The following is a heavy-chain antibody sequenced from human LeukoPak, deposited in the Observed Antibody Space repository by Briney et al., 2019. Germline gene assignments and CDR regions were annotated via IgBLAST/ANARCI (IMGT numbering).Heavy chain of an antibody. Sequence: SETLSLTCTVSGGSISSSSYYWGWIRQPPGKRLEWIVSIYYSGSTYYNPSLRSRVTISVDTSKNQFSLKLSSVTAADTAVYYCARLGPDGLDGYAVADYWGQGTPVTVSS. D-gene: IGHD1-1*01. CDR3: ARLGPDGLDGYAVADY. V-gene: IGHV4-39*01. J-gene: IGHJ4*02. CDR2: IYYSGST. CDR1: GGSISSSSYY.